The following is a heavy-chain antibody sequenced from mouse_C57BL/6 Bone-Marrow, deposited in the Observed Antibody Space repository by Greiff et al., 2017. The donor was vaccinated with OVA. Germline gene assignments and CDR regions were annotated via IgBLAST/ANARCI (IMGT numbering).Heavy chain of an antibody. CDR1: GYTFTSYW. CDR3: ASALWSPFDY. Sequence: QVQLQQSGAELVKPGASVKLSCKASGYTFTSYWMHWVKQRPGQGLEWIGQIHPNSGSTNYNEKLKSKATLPVDKPSSTPYMQLSSLTSEDSAVYSCASALWSPFDYWGQGTTLTVSS. CDR2: IHPNSGST. D-gene: IGHD1-1*02. J-gene: IGHJ2*01. V-gene: IGHV1-64*01.